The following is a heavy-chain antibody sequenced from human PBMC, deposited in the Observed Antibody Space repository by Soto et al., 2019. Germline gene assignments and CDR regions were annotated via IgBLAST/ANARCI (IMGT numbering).Heavy chain of an antibody. J-gene: IGHJ3*02. V-gene: IGHV3-33*01. CDR1: GFNFNPYA. D-gene: IGHD6-25*01. CDR2: IWADGSET. CDR3: AADPPASGCALDI. Sequence: QVQLVESGGGVVQPGTSLRLSCLAVGFNFNPYAMHWVRQAPGKGLEWVSFIWADGSETQYADSVKGRFFISRDNAQNGLFLQMNSLRVEDTAVYYCAADPPASGCALDIGGRGTMVTVSS.